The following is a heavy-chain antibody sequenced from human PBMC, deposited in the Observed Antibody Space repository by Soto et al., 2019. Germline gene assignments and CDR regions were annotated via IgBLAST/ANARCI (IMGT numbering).Heavy chain of an antibody. CDR1: GYTLTELS. CDR3: ATFAVVTHLNWFDP. J-gene: IGHJ5*02. CDR2: FDPEDGET. D-gene: IGHD2-15*01. Sequence: ASVKVSCKVSGYTLTELSMHWVRQAPGKGLEWMGGFDPEDGETIYAQKFQGRVTMTEDTSTDTACMELSSLRSEDTAVYYCATFAVVTHLNWFDPWGQGTLVTVSS. V-gene: IGHV1-24*01.